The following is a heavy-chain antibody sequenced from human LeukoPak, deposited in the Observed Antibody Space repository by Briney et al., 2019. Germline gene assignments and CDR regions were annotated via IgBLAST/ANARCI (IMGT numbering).Heavy chain of an antibody. CDR1: GGSISSYY. CDR3: AREETTVTTDYYYGMDV. Sequence: SETLSLTCTVSGGSISSYYWSWIRQPAGKGLEWIGRIYTSGSTNYNPSLKSRVTMSVDTSKNQFSLKLSSVTAADTAVYYCAREETTVTTDYYYGMDVWGQGTTVTVSS. V-gene: IGHV4-4*07. J-gene: IGHJ6*02. CDR2: IYTSGST. D-gene: IGHD4-17*01.